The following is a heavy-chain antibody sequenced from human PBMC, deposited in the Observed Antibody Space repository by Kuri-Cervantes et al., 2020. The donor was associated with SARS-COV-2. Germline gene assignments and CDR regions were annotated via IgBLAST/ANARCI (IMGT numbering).Heavy chain of an antibody. J-gene: IGHJ4*02. V-gene: IGHV3-23*01. CDR1: AFTFSGRS. D-gene: IGHD3-22*01. Sequence: GESLKISCAASAFTFSGRSMSWVRQAPGKGLEWVSTISGSGGSAYYVDSVMGRFTISRDNSKNTLYLQMNSLRAEDTAIYYCTTYESTGYYYDYWGREPWSPSPQ. CDR3: TTYESTGYYYDY. CDR2: ISGSGGSA.